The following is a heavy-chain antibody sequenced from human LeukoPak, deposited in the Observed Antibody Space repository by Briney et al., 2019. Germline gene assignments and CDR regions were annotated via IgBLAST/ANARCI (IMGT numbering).Heavy chain of an antibody. J-gene: IGHJ4*02. CDR2: IYYSGST. CDR3: AREHCSSTSCKIDY. Sequence: SETLSLTCTVSGGSISSYYWSWIRQPPGKGLEWIGYIYYSGSTNYNPSLKSRVTISVDTSKNQFSLKLSSVTAADTAVYYCAREHCSSTSCKIDYWGQGTLVTVPS. V-gene: IGHV4-59*01. CDR1: GGSISSYY. D-gene: IGHD2-2*01.